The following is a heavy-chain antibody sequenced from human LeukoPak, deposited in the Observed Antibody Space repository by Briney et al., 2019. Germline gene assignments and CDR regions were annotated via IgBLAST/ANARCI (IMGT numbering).Heavy chain of an antibody. CDR3: AKEGGDYYDSSGYDY. D-gene: IGHD3-22*01. Sequence: GGSLRLSCAASGFTFSSYAMSWVRQAPGKGLVWVSAISGSGGSTYYADSVKGRFTISRDNSKNTLYLQMSSLRAEDTAVYYCAKEGGDYYDSSGYDYWGQGTLVTVSS. J-gene: IGHJ4*02. CDR1: GFTFSSYA. CDR2: ISGSGGST. V-gene: IGHV3-23*01.